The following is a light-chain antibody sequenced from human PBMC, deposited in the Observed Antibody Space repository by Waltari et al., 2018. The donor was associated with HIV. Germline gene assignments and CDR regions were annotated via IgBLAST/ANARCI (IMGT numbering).Light chain of an antibody. V-gene: IGLV3-1*01. CDR1: KLGDKH. CDR3: QAWDSSTVV. Sequence: SYEVTQPPSVSVSPGQTASITCSGDKLGDKHACWYQQKPGQSPVLVIYQDRKRPSGVPERFSGANAGNTATLTISGTQAMDGADYYCQAWDSSTVVFGGGTKLTV. J-gene: IGLJ2*01. CDR2: QDR.